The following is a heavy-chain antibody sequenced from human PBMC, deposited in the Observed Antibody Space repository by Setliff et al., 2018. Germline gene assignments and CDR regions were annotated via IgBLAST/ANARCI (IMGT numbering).Heavy chain of an antibody. D-gene: IGHD5-12*01. V-gene: IGHV1-18*01. CDR2: ISLYDGHT. J-gene: IGHJ4*02. CDR3: ARGNPAERYEY. CDR1: GYNFKTYA. Sequence: ASVKVSCKASGYNFKTYAISWVRQAPGQGLEWMGFISLYDGHTNYAQNFQGRLTVTTDTSTSTAYMELSSLRFDDTAVYYCARGNPAERYEYWGQGILVTVSS.